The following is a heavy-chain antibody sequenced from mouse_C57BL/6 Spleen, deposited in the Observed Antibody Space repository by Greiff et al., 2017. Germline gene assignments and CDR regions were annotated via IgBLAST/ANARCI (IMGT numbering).Heavy chain of an antibody. Sequence: EVQVVESEGGLVQPGSSMKLSCTASGFTFSDYYMAWVRQVPEKGLEWVANINYDGSSTYYLDSLKSRFIISRDNAKNILYLQMSSLKSEDTATYYCARGRRMDYWGQGTSVTVSS. V-gene: IGHV5-16*01. CDR1: GFTFSDYY. CDR3: ARGRRMDY. J-gene: IGHJ4*01. CDR2: INYDGSST.